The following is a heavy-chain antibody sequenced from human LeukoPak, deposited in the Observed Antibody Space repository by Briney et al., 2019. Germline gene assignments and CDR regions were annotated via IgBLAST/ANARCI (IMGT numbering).Heavy chain of an antibody. CDR3: AREVGYGDYKYYFDY. J-gene: IGHJ4*02. Sequence: SETLSLTCAVYGGSFSGYYWSWIRQPPGKGLEWIGEINHSVSTNYNPSLKSRVTISVDTSTNQFSLNLSSVTAADTAVYYCAREVGYGDYKYYFDYWGQGTLVTVSS. CDR1: GGSFSGYY. V-gene: IGHV4-34*01. D-gene: IGHD4-17*01. CDR2: INHSVST.